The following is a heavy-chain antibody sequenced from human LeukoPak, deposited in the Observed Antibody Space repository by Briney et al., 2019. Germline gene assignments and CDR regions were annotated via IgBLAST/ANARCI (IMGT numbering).Heavy chain of an antibody. Sequence: GGSLRLSCAASGFTFSSYAMNWVRQAPGKGLEWVSSISGSGASTNYADSVKGRFTISRDNSKNTVDLQMNSLRDEDTALYYCAKSHYVYLDSWGQGPLVTVSS. D-gene: IGHD1-26*01. CDR2: ISGSGAST. J-gene: IGHJ4*02. CDR1: GFTFSSYA. V-gene: IGHV3-23*01. CDR3: AKSHYVYLDS.